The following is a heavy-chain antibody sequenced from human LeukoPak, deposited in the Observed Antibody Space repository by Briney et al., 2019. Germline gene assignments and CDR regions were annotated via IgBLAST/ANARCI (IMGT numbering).Heavy chain of an antibody. V-gene: IGHV3-23*01. CDR3: AKVARAYYYDSSGYLDY. CDR2: ISGSGGST. CDR1: GFTFSSYA. J-gene: IGHJ4*02. D-gene: IGHD3-22*01. Sequence: QSGGSLRPSCAASGFTFSSYAMSWVRQAPGKGLEWVSAISGSGGSTYYADSVKGRFTISRDNSKNTLYLQMNSLRAEDTAVYYCAKVARAYYYDSSGYLDYWGQGTLVAVSS.